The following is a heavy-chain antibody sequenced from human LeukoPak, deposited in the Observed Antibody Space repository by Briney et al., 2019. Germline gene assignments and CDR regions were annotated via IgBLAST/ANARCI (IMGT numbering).Heavy chain of an antibody. Sequence: GGSLRLSCAASGFTFSSYDMHWVRQATGKGLEWVSAIGTAGDTYYPGSVKGRFTISRENAKNSLYLQMNSLRAGDTAAYYCARGQNCSSTSCYKDYYYYGMDVWGQGTTVTVSS. CDR1: GFTFSSYD. D-gene: IGHD2-2*02. CDR3: ARGQNCSSTSCYKDYYYYGMDV. V-gene: IGHV3-13*01. CDR2: IGTAGDT. J-gene: IGHJ6*02.